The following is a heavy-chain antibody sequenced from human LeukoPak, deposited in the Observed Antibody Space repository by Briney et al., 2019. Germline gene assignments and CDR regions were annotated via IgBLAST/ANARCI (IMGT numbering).Heavy chain of an antibody. CDR3: ARRTYSSGWYVY. D-gene: IGHD6-19*01. Sequence: ASVKVSCRASGYTFTGYYMHWVRQAPGQGLEWMGWINPNSGGTNYAQKFQGRVTMTRDTSISTAYMELSRLRSDDTAVYYCARRTYSSGWYVYWGQGTLVTVSS. J-gene: IGHJ4*02. CDR1: GYTFTGYY. V-gene: IGHV1-2*02. CDR2: INPNSGGT.